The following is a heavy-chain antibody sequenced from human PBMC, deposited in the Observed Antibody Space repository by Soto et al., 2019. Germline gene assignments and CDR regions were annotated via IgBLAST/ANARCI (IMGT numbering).Heavy chain of an antibody. CDR1: GRTFSSYA. CDR2: IIPIFGTA. Sequence: QVQLVQSGAEVKKPGSSVKVSCKASGRTFSSYAISWVRQAPGQGLEWMGGIIPIFGTANYAQKFEGSVTITADKSTSTAYMELSSLRSEDTAVYYCARENGGVGATNAFDTWGHGTMVTVSS. J-gene: IGHJ3*02. CDR3: ARENGGVGATNAFDT. D-gene: IGHD1-26*01. V-gene: IGHV1-69*06.